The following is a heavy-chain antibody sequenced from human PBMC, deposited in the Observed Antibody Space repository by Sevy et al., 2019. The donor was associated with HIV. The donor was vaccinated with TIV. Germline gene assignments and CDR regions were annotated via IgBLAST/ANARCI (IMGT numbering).Heavy chain of an antibody. Sequence: ETLSLTCAVYGGSFNDYYWTWIRQPPGKGLEWIGEINHSGHTNYKPSLKSRLTISVDTSKNLFSLRLSSVTAADTAVYYCARVPYSSGKYFYYYGMDVWGQGTTVTVSS. V-gene: IGHV4-34*01. CDR3: ARVPYSSGKYFYYYGMDV. D-gene: IGHD3-10*01. CDR1: GGSFNDYY. CDR2: INHSGHT. J-gene: IGHJ6*02.